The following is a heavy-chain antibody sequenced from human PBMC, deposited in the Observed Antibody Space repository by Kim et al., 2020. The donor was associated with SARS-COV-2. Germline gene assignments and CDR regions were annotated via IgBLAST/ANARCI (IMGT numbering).Heavy chain of an antibody. D-gene: IGHD3-10*01. CDR3: ARGSLWGGDY. CDR2: ISGSGSAI. V-gene: IGHV3-11*01. CDR1: GFTFSDFA. Sequence: LTCAASGFTFSDFAMSWIRQTPGKGLEWLSYISGSGSAIYYADSVKGRFTISRDNAKNSLYLQMNSLRVEDTAVYYCARGSLWGGDYWGQGTLVTVSS. J-gene: IGHJ4*02.